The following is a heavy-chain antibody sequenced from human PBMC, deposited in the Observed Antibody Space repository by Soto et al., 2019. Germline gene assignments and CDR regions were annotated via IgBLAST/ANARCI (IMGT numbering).Heavy chain of an antibody. J-gene: IGHJ5*02. V-gene: IGHV1-69*08. CDR2: IIPILGIA. Sequence: QVQLVQSGAEVKKPGSSVKVSCKASGGTFGSYTISWVRQAPGQGLEWMGRIIPILGIANYAQKFQGRVTITAGKSTSTAYMELRSLRSEDTAVYYCARDGERGYCSGGSCYGWFDPWGQGTLVTVSS. CDR1: GGTFGSYT. CDR3: ARDGERGYCSGGSCYGWFDP. D-gene: IGHD2-15*01.